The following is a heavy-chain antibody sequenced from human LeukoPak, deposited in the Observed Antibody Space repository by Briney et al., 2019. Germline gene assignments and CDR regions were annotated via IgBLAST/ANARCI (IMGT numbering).Heavy chain of an antibody. CDR1: GFTLTAYY. CDR3: AREPDIVGVPAAMGC. J-gene: IGHJ4*02. CDR2: INPNSGGT. D-gene: IGHD2-2*01. Sequence: ASVKVSCKASGFTLTAYYMHWVRQAPGQGLEWMGWINPNSGGTNYAQKFQGRVTMTRDTSISTAYMELSRLRSDDAAVYYCAREPDIVGVPAAMGCWGQGTLVTVSS. V-gene: IGHV1-2*02.